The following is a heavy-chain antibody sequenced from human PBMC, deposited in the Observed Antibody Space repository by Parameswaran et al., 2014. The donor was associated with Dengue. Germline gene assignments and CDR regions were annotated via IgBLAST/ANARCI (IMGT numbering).Heavy chain of an antibody. CDR3: ARVQGATDAFDI. V-gene: IGHV3-21*01. Sequence: KWIRQPPGKGLEWVSSISSSSSYIYYADSVKGRFTISRDNAKNSLYLQMNSLRAEDTAVYYCARVQGATDAFDIWGQGTMVTVSS. CDR2: ISSSSSYI. J-gene: IGHJ3*02. D-gene: IGHD1-26*01.